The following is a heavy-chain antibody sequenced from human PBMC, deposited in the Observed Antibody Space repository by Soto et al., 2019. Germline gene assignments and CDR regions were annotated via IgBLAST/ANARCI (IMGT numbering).Heavy chain of an antibody. J-gene: IGHJ5*02. CDR2: IFPSDSDT. D-gene: IGHD3-22*01. CDR1: GYRFTSYW. CDR3: ARKDKSGYFNWFDP. V-gene: IGHV5-51*01. Sequence: LGESLKISCRTSGYRFTSYWIAWVRQMPGKGLEWMGIIFPSDSDTRHSPSFQGQVTISADRSTSTVFLQWASLKASDTAVYFCARKDKSGYFNWFDPWGQGTLVTVSS.